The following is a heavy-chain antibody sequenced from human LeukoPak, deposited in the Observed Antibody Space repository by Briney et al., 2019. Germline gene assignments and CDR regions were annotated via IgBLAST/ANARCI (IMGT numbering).Heavy chain of an antibody. CDR1: GFTFNTYD. V-gene: IGHV3-23*01. J-gene: IGHJ4*02. Sequence: GGSLRLSCAAFGFTFNTYDMSWVRQAPGKGLEWVSAISTGGSDTYYADSVKGRFTISRDNSKNTVYLQMNSLRAEDTAVYYCAKRGMTTIKEGFDYWGQGTLVTVSS. D-gene: IGHD5-24*01. CDR3: AKRGMTTIKEGFDY. CDR2: ISTGGSDT.